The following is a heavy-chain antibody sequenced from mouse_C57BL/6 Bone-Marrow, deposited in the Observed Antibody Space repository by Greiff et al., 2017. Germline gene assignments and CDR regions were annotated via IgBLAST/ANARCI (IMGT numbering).Heavy chain of an antibody. Sequence: VQLQQSGAELVKPGASVKMSCKASGYTFTSYWLTWLKQRPGQGLEWIGDIFPGSGSTNYNEKFKSTATLTVDTSSSPAYLQLSSLTSEDSAVYYCARDYYIAYWGQGTTLTVSA. CDR1: GYTFTSYW. CDR2: IFPGSGST. V-gene: IGHV1-55*01. D-gene: IGHD1-1*01. J-gene: IGHJ3*01. CDR3: ARDYYIAY.